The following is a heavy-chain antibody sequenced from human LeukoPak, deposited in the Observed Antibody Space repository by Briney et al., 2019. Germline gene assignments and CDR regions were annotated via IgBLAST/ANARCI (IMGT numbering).Heavy chain of an antibody. J-gene: IGHJ4*02. CDR3: ARDPESSSFDY. Sequence: GGSLRLSCVASGFTFSSFWMSWVRQAPGKGLEFVANIYQDGSVRNYVDSVKGRFIISRDNAKNSLYLQMDSLRPEDTSVYFCARDPESSSFDYWGLGTPVTVSS. V-gene: IGHV3-7*01. CDR2: IYQDGSVR. D-gene: IGHD6-13*01. CDR1: GFTFSSFW.